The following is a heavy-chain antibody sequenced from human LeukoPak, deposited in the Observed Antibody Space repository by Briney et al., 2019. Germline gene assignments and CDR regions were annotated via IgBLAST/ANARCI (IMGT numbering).Heavy chain of an antibody. CDR1: GGSISSGGYS. CDR3: ATGREYQLLSADY. Sequence: SQTLSLTCAVSGGSISSGGYSWSWIRQPPGKGLEWIGYTYHSGSTYYNPSLKSRVTISVDRSKNQFSLKLSSVTAADTAVYYCATGREYQLLSADYWGQGTLVTVSS. V-gene: IGHV4-30-2*01. D-gene: IGHD2-2*01. J-gene: IGHJ4*02. CDR2: TYHSGST.